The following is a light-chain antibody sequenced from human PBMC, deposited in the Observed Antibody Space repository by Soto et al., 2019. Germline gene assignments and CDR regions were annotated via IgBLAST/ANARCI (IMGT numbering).Light chain of an antibody. Sequence: DIQMTQSPSSLSASVGDRVTITCQASQAIGTYLNWYQQKPGKAPKLLIHDAVNLETGVPSGFSGSGFGTDFTFTISSLQPEHIATYYCQQSDSLPYTFGQGTKLEIK. J-gene: IGKJ2*01. CDR2: DAV. CDR3: QQSDSLPYT. CDR1: QAIGTY. V-gene: IGKV1-33*01.